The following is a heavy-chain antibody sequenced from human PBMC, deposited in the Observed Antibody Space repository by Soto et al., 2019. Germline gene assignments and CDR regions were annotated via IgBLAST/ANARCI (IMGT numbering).Heavy chain of an antibody. CDR1: GGTFSSYA. CDR2: IIPIFGTA. J-gene: IGHJ2*01. D-gene: IGHD1-26*01. V-gene: IGHV1-69*01. CDR3: AREGVGATSRYFDL. Sequence: QVQLVQSGAEVKKPGSSVKVSCKASGGTFSSYAISWVRQAPGQGLEWMGGIIPIFGTATYAQKFQGRVTITADESTSTDYMELSSLRSEATAVYYCAREGVGATSRYFDLWGRGTLVTVAS.